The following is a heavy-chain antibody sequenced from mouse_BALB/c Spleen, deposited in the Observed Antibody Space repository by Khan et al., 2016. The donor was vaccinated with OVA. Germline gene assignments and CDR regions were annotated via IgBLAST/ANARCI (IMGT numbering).Heavy chain of an antibody. CDR2: IWGDGST. D-gene: IGHD1-2*01. CDR3: ARELRLGGFAY. V-gene: IGHV2-6-7*01. CDR1: GFSLTDYG. Sequence: VQLQESGPGLVAPSQSLSITCTVSGFSLTDYGVNWVRQPPGKGLEWLGMIWGDGSTDYNSALKSRLSISKDNSKSQVFLKMNSLPTDDTARYYCARELRLGGFAYWGQGTLVTVSA. J-gene: IGHJ3*01.